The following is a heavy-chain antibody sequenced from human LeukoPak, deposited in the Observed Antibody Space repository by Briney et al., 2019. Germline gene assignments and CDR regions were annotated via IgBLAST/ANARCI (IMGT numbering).Heavy chain of an antibody. V-gene: IGHV3-33*01. CDR1: GFTFSSYG. J-gene: IGHJ5*02. CDR3: ARHSSGWTFDP. D-gene: IGHD6-19*01. CDR2: IWYDGSNK. Sequence: PGGSLRLSCLSSGFTFSSYGMHWVRQAPGKGLEWVAFIWYDGSNKYYADSVKGRFTISRDNSEDTLYLQMSSLRAEDTALYYCARHSSGWTFDPWGQGTLVTVSS.